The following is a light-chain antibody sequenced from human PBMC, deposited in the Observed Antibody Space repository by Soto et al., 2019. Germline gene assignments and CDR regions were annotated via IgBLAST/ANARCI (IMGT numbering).Light chain of an antibody. CDR2: DAS. V-gene: IGKV3-11*01. Sequence: EIVLTQSPATLSLSPGDRASLSCRASQSVSSYLAWYQQKPGQAPRLLIYDASTRATGIPARFSGSGSGTEFTLTITTLEPEDFAVYYCQQHSNWPPTFGQGTKVEIK. CDR1: QSVSSY. J-gene: IGKJ1*01. CDR3: QQHSNWPPT.